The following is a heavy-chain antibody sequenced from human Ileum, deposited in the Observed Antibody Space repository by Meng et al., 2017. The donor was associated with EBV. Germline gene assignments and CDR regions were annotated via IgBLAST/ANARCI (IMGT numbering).Heavy chain of an antibody. Sequence: QVQRQEPGPGLVKPSQTLSLTCTGSGGSISSSNYYWSWIRQPPGKGLEWSGHIYNSGSTYYNPSLKSRITISVDTSKNQFSLKLSSVTAADTAVYYCARGQKGYFDLWGRGTLVTVSS. J-gene: IGHJ2*01. CDR2: IYNSGST. CDR1: GGSISSSNYY. CDR3: ARGQKGYFDL. V-gene: IGHV4-30-4*01.